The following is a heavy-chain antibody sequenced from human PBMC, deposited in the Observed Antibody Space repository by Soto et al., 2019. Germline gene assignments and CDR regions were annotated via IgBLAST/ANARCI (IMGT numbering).Heavy chain of an antibody. CDR3: ARVNYYGSGSYYNGYYYYYGMDV. CDR1: GYTFTSYG. V-gene: IGHV1-18*04. CDR2: ISAYNGNT. J-gene: IGHJ6*04. D-gene: IGHD3-10*01. Sequence: ASVKVSCKSSGYTFTSYGISWVRQAPGQGLEWMGWISAYNGNTNYAQKLQGRVTMTTDTSTSTAYMELRSLRSDDTAVYYCARVNYYGSGSYYNGYYYYYGMDVWGKGTTVTVSS.